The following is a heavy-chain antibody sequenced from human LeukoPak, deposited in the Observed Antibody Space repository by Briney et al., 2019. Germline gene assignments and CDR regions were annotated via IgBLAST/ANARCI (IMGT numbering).Heavy chain of an antibody. J-gene: IGHJ4*02. CDR1: GFTFSSYG. V-gene: IGHV3-23*01. Sequence: GGSLRLSCAASGFTFSSYGMSWVRQAPGKGLEWVSAISGSGGSTYYADSVKGRSTISRDNSKNTLYLQMNSLRAEDTAVYYCAKDDYYDSSGYYKNFDYWGQGTLVTVSS. CDR3: AKDDYYDSSGYYKNFDY. D-gene: IGHD3-22*01. CDR2: ISGSGGST.